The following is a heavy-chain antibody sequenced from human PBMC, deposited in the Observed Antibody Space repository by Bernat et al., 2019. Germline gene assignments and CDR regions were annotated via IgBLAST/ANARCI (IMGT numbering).Heavy chain of an antibody. V-gene: IGHV3-48*01. J-gene: IGHJ3*02. CDR2: ISSSSSTK. CDR1: GFTFSSYS. D-gene: IGHD3-22*01. Sequence: EVQLVESGGGLVQPGGSLRLSCAASGFTFSSYSMNWVSQAPGKGLEWVSYISSSSSTKYYADSVTGRFTISSDNAKNSLYLQMNSLRAEDTAVYYCARDYHISGYYRVAFDIWGQGTMVTVSS. CDR3: ARDYHISGYYRVAFDI.